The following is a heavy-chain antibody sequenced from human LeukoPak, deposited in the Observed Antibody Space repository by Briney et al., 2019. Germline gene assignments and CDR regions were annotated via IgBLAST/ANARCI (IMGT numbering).Heavy chain of an antibody. J-gene: IGHJ3*01. Sequence: SQTLSLTCTVSGGSISSADYYWNWIRQPPGKGLEWIGYIYNSGRTYYNPSLKSRGTISVDKSKNQFSLKLSSVTAADTAVYYCNYYGSGSPDAFDSWGQGTMVTVSS. D-gene: IGHD3-10*01. CDR2: IYNSGRT. V-gene: IGHV4-30-4*01. CDR3: NYYGSGSPDAFDS. CDR1: GGSISSADYY.